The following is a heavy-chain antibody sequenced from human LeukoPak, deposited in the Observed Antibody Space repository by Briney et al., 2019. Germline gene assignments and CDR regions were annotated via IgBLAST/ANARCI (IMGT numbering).Heavy chain of an antibody. D-gene: IGHD3-10*01. Sequence: ASVKVSCKVSGYTLTELSMHWVRQAPGKGLEWMGGFDPEDGETIYAQKFQGRVTMTEDTSTDTAYMELSSLRSDDTAVYYCARANHVGDYYGSGSYYFDYWGQGTLVTVSS. J-gene: IGHJ4*02. CDR2: FDPEDGET. CDR3: ARANHVGDYYGSGSYYFDY. V-gene: IGHV1-24*01. CDR1: GYTLTELS.